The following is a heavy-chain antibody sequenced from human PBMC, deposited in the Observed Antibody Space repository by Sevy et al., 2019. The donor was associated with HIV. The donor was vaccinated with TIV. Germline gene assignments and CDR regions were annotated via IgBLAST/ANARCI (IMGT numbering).Heavy chain of an antibody. V-gene: IGHV3-30*04. CDR2: ISYDGSNK. Sequence: GGSLRLSCAASGFTFSTYAMTWVRQAPGKGLEWVAGISYDGSNKYYADSVKGRFTISRDNSKNTLYLQMNSLRGEDTAVYYCARDLGQEQWLVRGNWFDPWGQGTLVTVSS. J-gene: IGHJ5*02. D-gene: IGHD6-19*01. CDR3: ARDLGQEQWLVRGNWFDP. CDR1: GFTFSTYA.